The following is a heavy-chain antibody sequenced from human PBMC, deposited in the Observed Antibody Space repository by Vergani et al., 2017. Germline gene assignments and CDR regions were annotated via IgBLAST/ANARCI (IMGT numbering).Heavy chain of an antibody. CDR2: SYDSGDT. CDR1: GDSMNTYY. V-gene: IGHV4-59*01. D-gene: IGHD2-21*01. CDR3: ARSALWWLRQIDS. Sequence: QVQLQESGPGLVKPSETLSLTCSVSGDSMNTYYWTWIRQPPGKGLKWIGYSYDSGDTNYNPSLKSRVTMSLHTSKNQFFLNLYSVTAADTALYCCARSALWWLRQIDSWGQGTLVTVSS. J-gene: IGHJ4*02.